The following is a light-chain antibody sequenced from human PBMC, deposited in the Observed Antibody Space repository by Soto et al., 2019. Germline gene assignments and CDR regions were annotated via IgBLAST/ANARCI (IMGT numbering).Light chain of an antibody. V-gene: IGKV3-15*01. CDR3: QQYYNWPRT. CDR1: QNIHTN. CDR2: GAS. J-gene: IGKJ5*01. Sequence: EIVLTQSPATLSVSPGERATLSCRAGQNIHTNLALYQQKPGQAPRLLFYGASTGDTGLPARFSGSGSGTEFTLTINILKAEDCEVCYCQQYYNWPRTCGQGTRLEIK.